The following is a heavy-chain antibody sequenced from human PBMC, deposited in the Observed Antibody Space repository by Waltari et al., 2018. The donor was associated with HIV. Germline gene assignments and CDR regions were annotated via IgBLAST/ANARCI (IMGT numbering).Heavy chain of an antibody. CDR1: GGTFSSYA. J-gene: IGHJ6*02. CDR2: IIPILGIA. CDR3: ARGITIFGVVSHHRSHYGMDV. V-gene: IGHV1-69*04. D-gene: IGHD3-3*01. Sequence: QVQLVQSGAEVKKPGSSVKVSCKASGGTFSSYAISRVRQAPGHRLEWMGRIIPILGIANYAQKFQGRVTITADKSTSTAYMELSSLRSEDTAVYYCARGITIFGVVSHHRSHYGMDVWGQGTTVTVSS.